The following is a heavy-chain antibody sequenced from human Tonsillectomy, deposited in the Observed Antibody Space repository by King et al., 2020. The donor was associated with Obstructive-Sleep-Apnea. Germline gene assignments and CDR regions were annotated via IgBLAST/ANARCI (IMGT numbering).Heavy chain of an antibody. CDR2: ISYDGSNK. V-gene: IGHV3-30*04. Sequence: VQLVESGGGVVQPGRSLRLSCAASGFTFSSYAMHWVHQAPGKGLEWVAVISYDGSNKYYADSVKGRFTISRDNSKNTLYLQMNSLRAEDTAVYYCARVSGGAAPAWGQGTLVTVSS. CDR1: GFTFSSYA. CDR3: ARVSGGAAPA. D-gene: IGHD2-15*01. J-gene: IGHJ5*02.